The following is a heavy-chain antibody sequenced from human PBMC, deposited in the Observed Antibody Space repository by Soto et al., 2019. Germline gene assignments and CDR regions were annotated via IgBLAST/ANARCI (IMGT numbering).Heavy chain of an antibody. CDR1: GGSISSGDYY. CDR2: IYYSGST. CDR3: ARAAGNWNYGYYYYYGMDV. Sequence: QVQLQESGPGLVKPSQTLSLTCTVSGGSISSGDYYWSWIRQPPGKGLEWIGYIYYSGSTYYNPYLKSRVTISVDTSKNQFSLKLSSVTAADTAVYYCARAAGNWNYGYYYYYGMDVWGQGTTVTVSS. D-gene: IGHD1-7*01. J-gene: IGHJ6*02. V-gene: IGHV4-30-4*01.